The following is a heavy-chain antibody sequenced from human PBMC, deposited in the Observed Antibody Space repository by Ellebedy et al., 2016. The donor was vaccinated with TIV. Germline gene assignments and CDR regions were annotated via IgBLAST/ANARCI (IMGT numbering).Heavy chain of an antibody. V-gene: IGHV4-34*01. CDR1: GGSLNSYY. CDR3: ASDHGSGFFDI. D-gene: IGHD3-10*01. Sequence: SETLSLXXAVYGGSLNSYYWNWIRQPPGKGLEWIVEVNRGGTTNYNASLKSRVTMSVDTSRNQFSLKLTSVTAADTAVYYCASDHGSGFFDIWGQGTMVTVSS. CDR2: VNRGGTT. J-gene: IGHJ3*02.